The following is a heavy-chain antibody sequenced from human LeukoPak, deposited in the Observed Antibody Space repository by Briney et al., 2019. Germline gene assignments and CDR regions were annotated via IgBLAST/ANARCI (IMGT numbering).Heavy chain of an antibody. CDR3: TRDIRDCSAADCQSHYKHATDV. D-gene: IGHD2-15*01. CDR1: GFTFSDYY. J-gene: IGHJ6*04. CDR2: ITSNSRYT. V-gene: IGHV3-11*06. Sequence: PGGSLRLSCAASGFTFSDYYMSWIRQAPGKGLEWVSYITSNSRYTNYADSVRGRFTISRDNAKNSLYLQMNSLRAEDTAVYYCTRDIRDCSAADCQSHYKHATDVWGKGTTVTVSS.